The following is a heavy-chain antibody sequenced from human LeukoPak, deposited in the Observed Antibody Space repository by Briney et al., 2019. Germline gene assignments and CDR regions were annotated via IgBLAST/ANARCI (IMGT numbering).Heavy chain of an antibody. CDR3: ARGGYSYGYMGYFDY. J-gene: IGHJ4*02. D-gene: IGHD5-18*01. Sequence: GASVKVSRKASGYTFSIYGISWVRQAPGQGLEWVAWISPYNGNTNYAQKFQGRLTMTTDSSTSTAYMELRSLRSDDTAVYYCARGGYSYGYMGYFDYWGQGTLVTVSS. V-gene: IGHV1-18*01. CDR2: ISPYNGNT. CDR1: GYTFSIYG.